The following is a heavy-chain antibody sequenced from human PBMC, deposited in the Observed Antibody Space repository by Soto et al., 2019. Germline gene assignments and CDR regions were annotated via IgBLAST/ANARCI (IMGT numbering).Heavy chain of an antibody. J-gene: IGHJ4*02. Sequence: QVQLVQSGAEVKKPGSSVKVSCKASGDTFSSYAINWVRQAPGQGLEWMGGIIAMFGTANDAQKFKGRVTITAGDSTSTVYMELSSLRCEDTAVYYCARVGPAHYYDSSGYYSPLDYWGQGTLVTVSS. CDR1: GDTFSSYA. CDR3: ARVGPAHYYDSSGYYSPLDY. V-gene: IGHV1-69*01. CDR2: IIAMFGTA. D-gene: IGHD3-22*01.